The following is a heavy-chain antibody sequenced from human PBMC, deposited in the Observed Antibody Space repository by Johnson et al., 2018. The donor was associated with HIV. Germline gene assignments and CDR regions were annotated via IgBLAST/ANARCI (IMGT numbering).Heavy chain of an antibody. V-gene: IGHV3-30*18. CDR1: GFTFSSYG. CDR3: AKEEGLRRELFADDAFDI. Sequence: QEQLVESGGGVVQPGRSLRLSCAASGFTFSSYGMHWVRQAPGKGLEWVAVISYDGSNKYYADSVKGRFTISRDNSKNTLYLQMNSLRAEDTAVYYCAKEEGLRRELFADDAFDIWGQGTMVTVSS. J-gene: IGHJ3*02. CDR2: ISYDGSNK. D-gene: IGHD4-23*01.